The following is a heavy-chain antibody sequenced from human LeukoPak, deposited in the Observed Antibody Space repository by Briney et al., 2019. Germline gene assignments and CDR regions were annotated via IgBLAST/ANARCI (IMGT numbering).Heavy chain of an antibody. CDR2: ISWNSGSI. V-gene: IGHV3-9*01. J-gene: IGHJ4*02. D-gene: IGHD4-17*01. CDR3: AKGAPYGDYVSSIDY. Sequence: PGRSLRLSCAASGFTFDDYAMHWVRQAPGKGLEWVSGISWNSGSIGYADSVKGRFTISRDNAKNSLYLQMNSLRAEDTALYYCAKGAPYGDYVSSIDYWGQGTLVTVSS. CDR1: GFTFDDYA.